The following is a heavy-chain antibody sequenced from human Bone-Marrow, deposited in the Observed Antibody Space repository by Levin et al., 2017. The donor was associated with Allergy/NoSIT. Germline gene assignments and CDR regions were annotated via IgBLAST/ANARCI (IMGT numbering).Heavy chain of an antibody. D-gene: IGHD2-15*01. CDR3: ARDKRAATPYYLDD. CDR1: GFTFDDYA. Sequence: GGSLRLSCAASGFTFDDYAMHWVRQAPGKGLEWVSGISWNSGSRGYADSVKGRFTISRDNAKNSLYLQMNSLRPEDTALYYCARDKRAATPYYLDDWGQGTLVTDSS. V-gene: IGHV3-9*01. CDR2: ISWNSGSR. J-gene: IGHJ4*02.